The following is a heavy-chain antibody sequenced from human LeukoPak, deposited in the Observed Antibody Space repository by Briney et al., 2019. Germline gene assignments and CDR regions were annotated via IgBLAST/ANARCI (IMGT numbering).Heavy chain of an antibody. CDR2: IVVGSGNT. CDR1: GFTFTSSA. Sequence: SVKVSCKASGFTFTSSAVQWVRQARGQRLEWIGWIVVGSGNTNYAQKFQERVTITRDMSTSTAYMELSSLRSEDTAVYYCAAARMGSYYYYGMDVWGQGTTVTVSS. J-gene: IGHJ6*02. CDR3: AAARMGSYYYYGMDV. D-gene: IGHD3-10*01. V-gene: IGHV1-58*01.